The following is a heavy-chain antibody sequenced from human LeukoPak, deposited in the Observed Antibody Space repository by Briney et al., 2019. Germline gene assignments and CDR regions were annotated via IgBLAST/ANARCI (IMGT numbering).Heavy chain of an antibody. CDR1: GFTFSSYS. CDR2: ISSSSSYI. CDR3: ARDPYSSSWSYYYYYGMDV. V-gene: IGHV3-21*01. Sequence: GGSLRLSCAASGFTFSSYSMNWVRQAPGKGLEWVSSISSSSSYIYYADSVKGRFTISRDNAKNSLYLQMNSLRAEDTAVYYCARDPYSSSWSYYYYYGMDVWGQGTTVTVSS. J-gene: IGHJ6*02. D-gene: IGHD6-13*01.